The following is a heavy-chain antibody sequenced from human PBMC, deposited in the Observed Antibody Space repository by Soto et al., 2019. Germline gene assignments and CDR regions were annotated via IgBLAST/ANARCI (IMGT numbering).Heavy chain of an antibody. J-gene: IGHJ4*02. Sequence: QVQLVQSGAEVKKPGSSVKVSCKASGGTFSDYAISWVRQAPGHGLEWMGGLIPVFGSTHYAQSFQGRLTITANPSSTAAYMELSSLRSDDTADYYCARSIGSSSFYFDFWGPGTQVTVSS. D-gene: IGHD6-6*01. CDR1: GGTFSDYA. CDR2: LIPVFGST. V-gene: IGHV1-69*01. CDR3: ARSIGSSSFYFDF.